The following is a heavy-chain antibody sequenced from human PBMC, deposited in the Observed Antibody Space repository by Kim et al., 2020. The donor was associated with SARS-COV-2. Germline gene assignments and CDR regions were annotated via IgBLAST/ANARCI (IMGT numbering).Heavy chain of an antibody. V-gene: IGHV3-33*01. CDR1: GFTFSSYG. CDR3: ARASDWLFDY. Sequence: GGSLRLSCAASGFTFSSYGMHWVRQAPGKGLGWVAVIWYDGSNKYYADSVKGRFTISRDNSKNTLYLQMNSLRAEDTAVYYCARASDWLFDYWGQGTLVT. D-gene: IGHD3-9*01. CDR2: IWYDGSNK. J-gene: IGHJ4*02.